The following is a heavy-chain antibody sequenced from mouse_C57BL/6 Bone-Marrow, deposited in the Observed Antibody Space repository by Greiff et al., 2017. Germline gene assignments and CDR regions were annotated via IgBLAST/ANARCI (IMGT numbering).Heavy chain of an antibody. V-gene: IGHV14-2*01. CDR3: AMPTVVATDY. Sequence: EVQLQQSGAELVKPGASVKLSCTASGFNIKDYYMHWVKQRTEQGLEWIGRIDPEDGETKYAPKVQGKATIPADTSSNTPHLQLSSLTSENTAVYYCAMPTVVATDYWGQRTTLPVPS. J-gene: IGHJ2*01. D-gene: IGHD1-1*01. CDR2: IDPEDGET. CDR1: GFNIKDYY.